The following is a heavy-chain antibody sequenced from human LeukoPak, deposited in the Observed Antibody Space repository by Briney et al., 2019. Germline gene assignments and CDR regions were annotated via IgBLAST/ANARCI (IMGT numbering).Heavy chain of an antibody. V-gene: IGHV1-2*02. Sequence: GASVKVSCKASGYTFTGYYMHWVRQAPGQGLEWMGWINPNSGGTNYAQKFQGRVTMTRDTSISTAYMELSRPRSDDTAVYYCASNSNSGYYYYYMDVWGKGTTVTVSS. D-gene: IGHD4-11*01. CDR3: ASNSNSGYYYYYMDV. J-gene: IGHJ6*03. CDR2: INPNSGGT. CDR1: GYTFTGYY.